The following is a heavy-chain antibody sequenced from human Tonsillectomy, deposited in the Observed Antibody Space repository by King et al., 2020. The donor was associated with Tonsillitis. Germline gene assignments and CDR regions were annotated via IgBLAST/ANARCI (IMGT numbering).Heavy chain of an antibody. V-gene: IGHV3-21*01. Sequence: VQLVQSGGGLVKPGGSLRLSCAASGFIFSSYSMNWVRQAPGKGLEWVSSISSSSSYIYYADSVKGRFTISRDNAKNSLYLQMNGLRAADTAMYYCARGYCSGGSCYDDGNYFDYWGQGTLVTVSS. J-gene: IGHJ4*02. D-gene: IGHD2-15*01. CDR1: GFIFSSYS. CDR3: ARGYCSGGSCYDDGNYFDY. CDR2: ISSSSSYI.